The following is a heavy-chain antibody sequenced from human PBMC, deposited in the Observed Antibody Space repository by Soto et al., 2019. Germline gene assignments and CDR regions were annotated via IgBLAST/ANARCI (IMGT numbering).Heavy chain of an antibody. V-gene: IGHV4-34*01. J-gene: IGHJ4*02. CDR3: ARLVNTSSHDHGDYVDY. CDR2: INHSGST. CDR1: GGSFSGYY. D-gene: IGHD4-17*01. Sequence: PSETLSLTCAVYGGSFSGYYWSWIRQPPGKGLEWIGEINHSGSTNYNPSLKSRVTISVDTSKNQFSLKLSSVTAADTAVYYCARLVNTSSHDHGDYVDYWGQGTLVTVSS.